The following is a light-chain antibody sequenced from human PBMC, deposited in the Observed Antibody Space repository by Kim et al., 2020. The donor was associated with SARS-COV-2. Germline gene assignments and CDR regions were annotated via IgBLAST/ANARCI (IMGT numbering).Light chain of an antibody. Sequence: YELTQPPSVSVSPGQTASITCSGDKVGNKYAHWYQQKPGQSPVLVIYQDNKRPSGIPERFSGSNSGNTATLTISETQAMDEADYYCQAWDSSTGVFGGGTQLTVL. J-gene: IGLJ2*01. CDR2: QDN. CDR1: KVGNKY. CDR3: QAWDSSTGV. V-gene: IGLV3-1*01.